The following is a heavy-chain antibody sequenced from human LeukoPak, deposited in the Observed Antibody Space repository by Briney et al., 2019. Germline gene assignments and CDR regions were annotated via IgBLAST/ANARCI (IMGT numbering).Heavy chain of an antibody. J-gene: IGHJ4*02. CDR3: ARAPVLVRGAMDY. V-gene: IGHV3-33*01. Sequence: GRSLRLSCAASGFTFSSYGMHWVRQAPGKGLEWVADIWYDGSNKYYADSVKGRFTISRDNSKNTLYLQMNSLRAKDTAVYYCARAPVLVRGAMDYWGQGTLVTVSS. CDR1: GFTFSSYG. CDR2: IWYDGSNK. D-gene: IGHD3-10*01.